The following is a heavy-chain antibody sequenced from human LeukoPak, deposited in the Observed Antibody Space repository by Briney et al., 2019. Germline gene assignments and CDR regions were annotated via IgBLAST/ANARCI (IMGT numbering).Heavy chain of an antibody. CDR3: VKEGRPNSGGGFYDY. V-gene: IGHV3-23*01. CDR1: GFSFGTYA. J-gene: IGHJ4*02. D-gene: IGHD4-23*01. Sequence: PGGSLRLSCVASGFSFGTYAMGWVRQAPGKGLEWVSTINENGGHTYYADSVKGRFTVSRDNSKTTLYLQMNSLRADDTALYYCVKEGRPNSGGGFYDYWGQGTRVTVSS. CDR2: INENGGHT.